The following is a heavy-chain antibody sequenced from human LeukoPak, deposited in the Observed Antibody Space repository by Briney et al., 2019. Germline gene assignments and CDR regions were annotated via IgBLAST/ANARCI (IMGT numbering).Heavy chain of an antibody. J-gene: IGHJ4*02. CDR3: ASVKWGVCYDSSGYTDY. Sequence: ASVKVSCKASGYTFTGYYMHWVRQAPGQGLEWMGWINPNSGGTNYAQKFRGRVTMTRDTSISTAYMELSRLRSDDTAVYYCASVKWGVCYDSSGYTDYWGQGTLVTVSS. CDR1: GYTFTGYY. D-gene: IGHD3-22*01. V-gene: IGHV1-2*02. CDR2: INPNSGGT.